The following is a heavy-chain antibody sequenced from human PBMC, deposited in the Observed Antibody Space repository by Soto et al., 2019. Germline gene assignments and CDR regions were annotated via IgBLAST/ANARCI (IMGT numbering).Heavy chain of an antibody. CDR2: IYPGDSDT. J-gene: IGHJ6*02. V-gene: IGHV5-51*01. D-gene: IGHD6-19*01. CDR1: GYSFTSYW. Sequence: VESLKISCEASGYSFTSYWSCLVRQLPGKGLEWMGMIYPGDSDTKYSPSLQGQVTISADTSISTAYLQWTSLKASDTAMYYCARSRRGAYSSGWYSLSGYYNYGIDVWGQGTTVT. CDR3: ARSRRGAYSSGWYSLSGYYNYGIDV.